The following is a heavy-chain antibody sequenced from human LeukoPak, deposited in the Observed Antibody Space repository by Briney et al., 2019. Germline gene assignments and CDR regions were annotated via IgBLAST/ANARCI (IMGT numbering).Heavy chain of an antibody. CDR1: GFTFNGHW. CDR3: ARDADSYCGGDCYSEFDY. D-gene: IGHD2-21*02. J-gene: IGHJ4*02. V-gene: IGHV3-74*01. CDR2: INGDGSTI. Sequence: GGSLRLSCEASGFTFNGHWMHWVRQAPGKGLVWVSLINGDGSTISYADSVKGRFTISRDNAKNRLYLQMNSLGAEDTAVYYCARDADSYCGGDCYSEFDYWGQGTLVTVSS.